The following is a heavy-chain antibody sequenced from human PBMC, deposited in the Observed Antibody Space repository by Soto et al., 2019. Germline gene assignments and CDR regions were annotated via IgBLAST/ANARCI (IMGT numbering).Heavy chain of an antibody. D-gene: IGHD3-22*01. CDR3: ARPTYYYDSSGPPAY. CDR2: ISSSSSTI. J-gene: IGHJ4*02. V-gene: IGHV3-48*01. Sequence: GGSLRLSCAASGFTFSTYSMNWVRQAPGKGLEWVSYISSSSSTIFYTDSVKGRFTVSRDNAKNSLYLQMNTLRAEDTVFYYCARPTYYYDSSGPPAYWGQGTLVTVSS. CDR1: GFTFSTYS.